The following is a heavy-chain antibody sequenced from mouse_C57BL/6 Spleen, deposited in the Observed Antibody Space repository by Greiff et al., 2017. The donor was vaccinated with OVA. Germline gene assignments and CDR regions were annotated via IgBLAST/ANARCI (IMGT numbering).Heavy chain of an antibody. Sequence: DVKLVESGGGLVQPGGSLKLSCAASGFTFSDYYMYWVRQTPEKRLEWVAYISNGGGSTYYPDTVKGRFTISRDNAKNTLYLQMSRLKSEDTAMYYCAKHGGYYDYEGYFDVWGTGTTVTVSS. J-gene: IGHJ1*03. CDR2: ISNGGGST. CDR3: AKHGGYYDYEGYFDV. D-gene: IGHD2-4*01. V-gene: IGHV5-12*01. CDR1: GFTFSDYY.